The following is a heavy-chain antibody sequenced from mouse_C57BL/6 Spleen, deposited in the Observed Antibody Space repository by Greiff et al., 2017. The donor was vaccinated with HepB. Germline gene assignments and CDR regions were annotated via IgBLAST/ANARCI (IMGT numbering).Heavy chain of an antibody. J-gene: IGHJ3*01. D-gene: IGHD2-2*01. CDR2: IYPGSGST. CDR1: GYTFTSYW. CDR3: ARYGYDRNFFAY. Sequence: QVQLQQPGAELVKPGASVKMSCKASGYTFTSYWITWVKQRPGQGLEWIGDIYPGSGSTNYNEKFKSKATLTVDTSSSTAYMQLSSLTSEDSAVYYCARYGYDRNFFAYWGQGTLVTVSA. V-gene: IGHV1-55*01.